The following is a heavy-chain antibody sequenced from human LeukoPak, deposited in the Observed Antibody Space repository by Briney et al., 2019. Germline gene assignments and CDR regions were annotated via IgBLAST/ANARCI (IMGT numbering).Heavy chain of an antibody. Sequence: ASETLSLTCTASGGSISTYYWSWIRQPPGKGLEWIGYIYYSGSTNYNPSLKSRITISVDTSRNQFSLSLSSVTAADTAVYYCARGTVQMGMGERYFDNWGQGTLVTVSS. CDR3: ARGTVQMGMGERYFDN. J-gene: IGHJ4*02. D-gene: IGHD1-1*01. V-gene: IGHV4-59*01. CDR2: IYYSGST. CDR1: GGSISTYY.